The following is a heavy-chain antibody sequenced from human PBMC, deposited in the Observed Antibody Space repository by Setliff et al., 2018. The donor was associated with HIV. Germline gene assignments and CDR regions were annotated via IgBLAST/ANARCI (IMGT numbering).Heavy chain of an antibody. CDR2: IYHSGST. Sequence: SETLSLTCTVSGYSISSGYYWGWIRQPPGKGLEWIGSIYHSGSTYYNPSLKSQVTISVDTSKNQFSLRAEDTAVYYCARLSGGMVPNYWGPGTLVTVSS. D-gene: IGHD3-10*01. V-gene: IGHV4-38-2*02. J-gene: IGHJ4*02. CDR1: GYSISSGYY. CDR3: ARLSGGMVPNY.